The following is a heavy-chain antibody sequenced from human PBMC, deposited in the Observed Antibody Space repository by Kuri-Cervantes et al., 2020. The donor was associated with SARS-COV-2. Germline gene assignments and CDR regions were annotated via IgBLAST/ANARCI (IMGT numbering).Heavy chain of an antibody. CDR1: GFTFSSYS. CDR3: ARVAGYSKLPYYFDY. CDR2: ISSSSSYI. V-gene: IGHV3-21*05. D-gene: IGHD6-13*01. Sequence: GGSLRLSCAASGFTFSSYSMNWVRQAPGKGLEWVSYISSSSSYIYYADSVKGRFTISRDNAKNSLYLQMNSRRAEDTAVYYCARVAGYSKLPYYFDYWGQGTLVTVSS. J-gene: IGHJ4*02.